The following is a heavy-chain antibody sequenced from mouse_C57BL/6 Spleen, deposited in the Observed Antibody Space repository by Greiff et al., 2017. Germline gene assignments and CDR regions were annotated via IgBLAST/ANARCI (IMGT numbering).Heavy chain of an antibody. CDR1: GYTFTSYW. Sequence: QVQLQQPGAELVRPGTSVKLSCKASGYTFTSYWMHWVKQRPGQGLEWIGVIDPTASYTNYNQKFKGKATLTVDTSSSTAYMQLSSLTSEDSAVYYCAGSDAMDYWGQGTSVTVSS. CDR2: IDPTASYT. CDR3: AGSDAMDY. J-gene: IGHJ4*01. V-gene: IGHV1-59*01.